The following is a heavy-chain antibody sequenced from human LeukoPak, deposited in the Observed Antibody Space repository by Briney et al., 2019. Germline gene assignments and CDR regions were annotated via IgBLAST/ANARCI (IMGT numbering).Heavy chain of an antibody. CDR1: GGSISSSSYY. V-gene: IGHV4-39*07. Sequence: SETLSLTCTVSGGSISSSSYYWGWIRQPPGKGLEWIGSIYYSGSTYYNPSLKSRVTISVDTSKNQFSLKLSSVTAADTAVYYCARDQPDYSSYYMDVWGKGTTVTVSS. D-gene: IGHD4-11*01. CDR3: ARDQPDYSSYYMDV. CDR2: IYYSGST. J-gene: IGHJ6*03.